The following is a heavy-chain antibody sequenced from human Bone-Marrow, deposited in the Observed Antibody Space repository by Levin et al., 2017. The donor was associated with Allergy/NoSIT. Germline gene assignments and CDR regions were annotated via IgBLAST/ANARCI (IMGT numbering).Heavy chain of an antibody. CDR2: IKSKTDGGTT. Sequence: GGSLRLSCAASGFTFSNAWMNWVRQAPGKGLEWVGRIKSKTDGGTTDYAAPVKGRFTISRDDSKNTLYLQMNSLKTEDTAVYYCTTDRNSSGWYRGFDYWGQGTLVTVSS. CDR3: TTDRNSSGWYRGFDY. V-gene: IGHV3-15*07. CDR1: GFTFSNAW. J-gene: IGHJ4*02. D-gene: IGHD6-19*01.